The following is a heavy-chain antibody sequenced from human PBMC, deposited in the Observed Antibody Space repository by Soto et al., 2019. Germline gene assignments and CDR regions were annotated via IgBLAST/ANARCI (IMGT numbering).Heavy chain of an antibody. CDR1: GGSITYINNHY. CDR3: ARGIEGWYQGRYYYGMDV. V-gene: IGHV4-61*05. CDR2: FYYTGSI. D-gene: IGHD6-19*01. Sequence: SETLSLTCTVSGGSITYINNHYCSWFRLPPGKGLEWIGYFYYTGSINYNPSLKSRVTIFIDASKNQFSLRLSSVTAADTAVYHCARGIEGWYQGRYYYGMDVWGQGTTVTVSS. J-gene: IGHJ6*02.